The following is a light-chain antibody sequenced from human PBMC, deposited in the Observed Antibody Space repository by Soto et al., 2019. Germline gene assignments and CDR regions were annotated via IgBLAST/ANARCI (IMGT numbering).Light chain of an antibody. J-gene: IGLJ3*02. CDR1: SSGVGADNY. Sequence: QSALTQPASVSGSPGQSVTISCTGTSSGVGADNYVSWYQQHPGKAPKLMIYEVSNRPSGVSDRFSGSRSGNTASLTISGLQAEDESDYYCISYTSSSTWVFGGGTKLTVL. V-gene: IGLV2-14*01. CDR3: ISYTSSSTWV. CDR2: EVS.